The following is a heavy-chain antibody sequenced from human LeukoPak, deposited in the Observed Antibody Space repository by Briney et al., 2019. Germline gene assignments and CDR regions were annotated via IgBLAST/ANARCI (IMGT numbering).Heavy chain of an antibody. J-gene: IGHJ4*02. CDR3: ARGEAAAEIDY. V-gene: IGHV4-59*01. CDR2: IYYSGST. CDR1: GGSISSYY. Sequence: SETLSLTCTVSGGSISSYYWSWIRQPPGKGLEGIGYIYYSGSTNYSPSLKSRVTISVDTSKNQFSLNLSSVTAADTAVYDCARGEAAAEIDYWGQGTLVTVSS. D-gene: IGHD6-13*01.